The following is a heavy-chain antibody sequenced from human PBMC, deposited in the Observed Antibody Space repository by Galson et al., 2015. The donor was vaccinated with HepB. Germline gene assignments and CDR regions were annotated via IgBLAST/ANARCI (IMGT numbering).Heavy chain of an antibody. CDR3: ASDYGDYSTPGY. CDR2: IDPSDSYT. CDR1: GYSFTSYW. D-gene: IGHD4-17*01. V-gene: IGHV5-10-1*01. Sequence: QYGAEVKKPGESLRISCKGSGYSFTSYWISWVRQMPGKGLEWMGRIDPSDSYTNYSPSFQGHVTISADKSISTAYLQWSSLKASDTAMYYCASDYGDYSTPGYWGQGTLVTVSS. J-gene: IGHJ4*02.